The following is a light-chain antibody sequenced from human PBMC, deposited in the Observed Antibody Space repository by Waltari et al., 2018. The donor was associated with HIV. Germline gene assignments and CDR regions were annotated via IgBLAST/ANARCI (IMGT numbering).Light chain of an antibody. CDR2: DVS. CDR3: CSYAGTNTYV. CDR1: SSDVGTYNY. J-gene: IGLJ1*01. Sequence: QSALTQPASVSGSPRHSITISCPGTSSDVGTYNYVSWYQQHPGKDTKLMIYDVSKRHSGVSNRLSDSKSCNTASLTISGLQADDEADYYCCSYAGTNTYVFGSGTKVTVL. V-gene: IGLV2-23*02.